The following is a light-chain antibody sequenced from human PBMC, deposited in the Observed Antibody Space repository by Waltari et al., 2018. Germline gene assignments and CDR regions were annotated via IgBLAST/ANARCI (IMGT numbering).Light chain of an antibody. J-gene: IGLJ3*02. CDR3: LLSYGGGGV. Sequence: QAMVTQEPSLTVPPGGTVTLTCGSSTGPVTGGHYPFWFQQKPGQAPRTLIYDIGNKYSWAPARFSGSPLGDKAALTLSVAQPEDEADYYCLLSYGGGGVFGGGTRLTVL. V-gene: IGLV7-46*01. CDR2: DIG. CDR1: TGPVTGGHY.